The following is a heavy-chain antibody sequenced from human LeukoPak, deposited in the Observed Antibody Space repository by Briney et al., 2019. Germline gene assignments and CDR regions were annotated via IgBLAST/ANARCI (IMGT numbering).Heavy chain of an antibody. CDR3: ATRGPDSSGYHDSY. CDR1: GFAFSSYA. J-gene: IGHJ4*02. V-gene: IGHV3-23*01. Sequence: GGSLRLSCAASGFAFSSYAMNWVSQAPGKGLEWVSAISGSGGVTYYADSVRGRFATSRDNSKNTLYLQMNSLRVEDTAVYYCATRGPDSSGYHDSYWGQGTLVTVSS. CDR2: ISGSGGVT. D-gene: IGHD3-22*01.